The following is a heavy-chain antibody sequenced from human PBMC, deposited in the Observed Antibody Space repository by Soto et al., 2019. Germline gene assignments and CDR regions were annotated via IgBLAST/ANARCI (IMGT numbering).Heavy chain of an antibody. Sequence: GGSLRLSCAASGFTFSSYSMNWVRQAPGKGLEWVSSISSSSSYIYYADSVKGRFTISRDNAKNSLYLQMNSLRAEDTAVYYYARVPYCTNTGGNSDIYTRGQGALVTVSS. CDR3: ARVPYCTNTGGNSDIYT. D-gene: IGHD2-8*01. V-gene: IGHV3-21*01. CDR2: ISSSSSYI. J-gene: IGHJ4*01. CDR1: GFTFSSYS.